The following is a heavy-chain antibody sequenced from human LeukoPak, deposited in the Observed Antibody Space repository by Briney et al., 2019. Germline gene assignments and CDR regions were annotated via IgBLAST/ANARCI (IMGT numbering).Heavy chain of an antibody. CDR1: GGSISIGGYY. Sequence: SQTLSLTCTVSGGSISIGGYYWSWIRQHPGKGLEWIGYIYYSGITYYNPSLKSRVTVSVDTSKNQFSLKLSSVTAADTAVYYCARANYGSGSYYSGEFDYWGQGTLVTVSS. CDR3: ARANYGSGSYYSGEFDY. V-gene: IGHV4-31*03. CDR2: IYYSGIT. D-gene: IGHD3-10*01. J-gene: IGHJ4*02.